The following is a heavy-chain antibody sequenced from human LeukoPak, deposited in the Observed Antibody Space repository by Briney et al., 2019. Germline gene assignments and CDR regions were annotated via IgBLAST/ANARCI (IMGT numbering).Heavy chain of an antibody. CDR1: GGSISSYY. Sequence: PSETLSLTCTVSGGSISSYYWSWIRQPPGKGLEWIGYIYYSGSTNYNPSLKSRVTISVDTSKNQFSLKLSSVTAADTPVSYCARGARQQLSNWFDPWGQGTLVTASS. CDR2: IYYSGST. CDR3: ARGARQQLSNWFDP. D-gene: IGHD6-13*01. V-gene: IGHV4-59*01. J-gene: IGHJ5*02.